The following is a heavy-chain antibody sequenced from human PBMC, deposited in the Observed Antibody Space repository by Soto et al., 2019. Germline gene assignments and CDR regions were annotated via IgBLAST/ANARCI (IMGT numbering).Heavy chain of an antibody. CDR3: RTRSLSGCLHGSLGAFDL. J-gene: IGHJ3*01. CDR2: LSGSGRST. V-gene: IGHV3-23*01. Sequence: EVQVLESGGGLVQPGGSLRLSCAASGFTFSTYGMSWVRQAPGKGLEWVSDLSGSGRSTYYTDSVTGRFTISRDNSENTLYLQTNRLRAEDTAVYYCRTRSLSGCLHGSLGAFDLWGRGTMVTVSS. D-gene: IGHD2-8*01. CDR1: GFTFSTYG.